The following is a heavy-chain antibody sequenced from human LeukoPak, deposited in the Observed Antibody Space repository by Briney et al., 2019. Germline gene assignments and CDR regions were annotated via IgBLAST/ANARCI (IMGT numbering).Heavy chain of an antibody. D-gene: IGHD5-12*01. J-gene: IGHJ3*02. CDR1: GFTVSSNY. Sequence: GGSLRLSCAASGFTVSSNYMSWVRQAPGKGLEWVSVIYSGGSTYYADSVKGRFTISRDNSKNTLYLQMNSLRAEDTAVYYCAKDIGYSGTPGAFDIWGQGTMVTVSS. V-gene: IGHV3-53*05. CDR3: AKDIGYSGTPGAFDI. CDR2: IYSGGST.